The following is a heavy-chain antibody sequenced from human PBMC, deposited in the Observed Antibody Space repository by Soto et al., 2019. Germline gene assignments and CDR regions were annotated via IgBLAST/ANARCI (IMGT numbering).Heavy chain of an antibody. CDR2: ILSDGSKT. V-gene: IGHV3-30-3*01. CDR3: ARTHGEYDAFDV. CDR1: GFTFSTFA. Sequence: GGSLRLSCAASGFTFSTFAMHWVRHAPGKGLEWMTVILSDGSKTYYADSVKGRFTVSRDNSKNTLYLQMNSLRPDDTAVYYCARTHGEYDAFDVWGQGTTVTVSS. D-gene: IGHD4-17*01. J-gene: IGHJ3*01.